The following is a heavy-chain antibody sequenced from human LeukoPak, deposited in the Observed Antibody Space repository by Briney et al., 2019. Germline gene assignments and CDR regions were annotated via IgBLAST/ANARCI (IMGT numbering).Heavy chain of an antibody. J-gene: IGHJ5*02. CDR3: ARDTDIVVVPSWFDP. V-gene: IGHV4-61*02. CDR1: GGSISSGSYY. Sequence: SQTLSLTCTVSGGSISSGSYYWSWIRQPAGKGLEWIVRIYTSGSTNYNPSLKSRVTISVDTSKNQFSLKLSSVTAADTAVYYCARDTDIVVVPSWFDPWGQGTLVTVSS. D-gene: IGHD2-2*01. CDR2: IYTSGST.